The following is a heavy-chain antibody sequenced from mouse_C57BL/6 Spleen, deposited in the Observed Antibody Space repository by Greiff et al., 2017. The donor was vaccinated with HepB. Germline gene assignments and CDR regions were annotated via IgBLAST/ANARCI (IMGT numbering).Heavy chain of an antibody. D-gene: IGHD4-1*01. CDR3: ARDLGRG. V-gene: IGHV3-6*01. CDR2: ISYDGSN. Sequence: VQLKESGPGLVKPSQSLSLTCSVTGYSITSGYYWNWIRQFPGNKLEWMGYISYDGSNNYNPSLKNRISITRDTSKNQFFLKLNSVTTEDTATYYCARDLGRGWGQGTTLTVSS. J-gene: IGHJ2*01. CDR1: GYSITSGYY.